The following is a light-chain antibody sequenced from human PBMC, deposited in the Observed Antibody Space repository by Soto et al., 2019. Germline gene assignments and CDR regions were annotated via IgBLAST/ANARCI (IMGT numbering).Light chain of an antibody. CDR1: SGHSSYA. CDR3: QTWGTGYWV. Sequence: QSLLTQSPSASASLGASVKLTCTLRSGHSSYAIAWHQQQPEKGPRYLMKVNSDGSHIRGDGIPDRFSGSSSGAERYLTISSLQSEDEADYYCQTWGTGYWVFGGGTKLTVL. V-gene: IGLV4-69*01. CDR2: VNSDGSH. J-gene: IGLJ3*02.